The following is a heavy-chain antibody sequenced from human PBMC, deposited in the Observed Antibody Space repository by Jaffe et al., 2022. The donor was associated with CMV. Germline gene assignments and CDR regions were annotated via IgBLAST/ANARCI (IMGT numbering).Heavy chain of an antibody. J-gene: IGHJ4*02. CDR2: IYHSGST. CDR3: AARAPLDCSSTSCYALDY. D-gene: IGHD2-2*01. CDR1: GGSISSSNW. V-gene: IGHV4-4*02. Sequence: QVQLQESGPGLVKPSGTLSLTCAVSGGSISSSNWWSWVRQPPGKGLEWIGEIYHSGSTNYNPSLKSRVTISVDKSKNQFSLKLSSVTAADTAVYYCAARAPLDCSSTSCYALDYWGQGTLVTVSS.